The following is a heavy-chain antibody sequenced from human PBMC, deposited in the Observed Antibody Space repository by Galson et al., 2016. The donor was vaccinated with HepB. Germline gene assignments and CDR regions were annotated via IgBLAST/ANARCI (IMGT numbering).Heavy chain of an antibody. J-gene: IGHJ4*02. D-gene: IGHD1-1*01. CDR2: INPNDGRA. Sequence: SVKVSCKASGYTFTNSYIHWVRQAPGQGLEGMGMINPNDGRAGYAQKFQDRVTMTRDTSTSTVFLGLSSLRSEDTAVYFCARESYTGNDYWGQGTLVTVSS. CDR1: GYTFTNSY. V-gene: IGHV1-46*01. CDR3: ARESYTGNDY.